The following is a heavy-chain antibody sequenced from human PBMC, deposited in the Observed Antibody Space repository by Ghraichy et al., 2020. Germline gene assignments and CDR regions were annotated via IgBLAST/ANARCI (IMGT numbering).Heavy chain of an antibody. CDR2: ISSSGSTI. D-gene: IGHD3-10*01. J-gene: IGHJ6*02. V-gene: IGHV3-11*01. CDR3: AREGLWFGEDPRSNYYGMDV. Sequence: GESLNISCAASGFTFSDYYMSWIRQAPGKGLEWVSYISSSGSTIYYADSVKGRFTISRDNAKNSLYLQMNSLRAEDTAVYYCAREGLWFGEDPRSNYYGMDVWGQGTTVTVSS. CDR1: GFTFSDYY.